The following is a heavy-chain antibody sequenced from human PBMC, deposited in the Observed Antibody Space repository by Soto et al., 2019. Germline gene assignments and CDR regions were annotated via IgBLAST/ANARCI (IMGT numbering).Heavy chain of an antibody. CDR2: INHSGST. CDR1: GGSFSGYY. D-gene: IGHD2-8*02. Sequence: SETLSLTCAVYGGSFSGYYWTWIRQPPGTGLEWIGEINHSGSTNYNPSLKSRFSIPVVTSKTPFSLKLSSLTAADTAVYYFARDKITGLFDYWGQGTLVTVSS. J-gene: IGHJ4*02. CDR3: ARDKITGLFDY. V-gene: IGHV4-34*01.